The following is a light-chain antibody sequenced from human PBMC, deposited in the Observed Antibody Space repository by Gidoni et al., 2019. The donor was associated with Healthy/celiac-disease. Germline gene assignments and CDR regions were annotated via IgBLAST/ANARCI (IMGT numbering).Light chain of an antibody. Sequence: SYALTQPPSVSVPPGQTASITCSGDKLGDKYACWYQQKPGQSPVLVIYQDSKRPSGIPERFSGSNSGNTATLTISGTQAMDEADYYCQAWDSSTWGVFGGGTKLTVL. CDR2: QDS. V-gene: IGLV3-1*01. J-gene: IGLJ2*01. CDR3: QAWDSSTWGV. CDR1: KLGDKY.